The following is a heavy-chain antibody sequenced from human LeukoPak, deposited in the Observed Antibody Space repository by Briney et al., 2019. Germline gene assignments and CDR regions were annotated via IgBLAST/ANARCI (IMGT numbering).Heavy chain of an antibody. D-gene: IGHD3-22*01. Sequence: SETLSLTCAVYGGSFSDYYWSWVRQPPGKGLEWIGYTYYSGSTNYNPSLKSRVTISVDTSKNQLSLKLSSVTAADTAVYYCARDQNEYYYDSSGYSLWGQGTLVTISS. V-gene: IGHV4-59*01. CDR2: TYYSGST. J-gene: IGHJ4*02. CDR3: ARDQNEYYYDSSGYSL. CDR1: GGSFSDYY.